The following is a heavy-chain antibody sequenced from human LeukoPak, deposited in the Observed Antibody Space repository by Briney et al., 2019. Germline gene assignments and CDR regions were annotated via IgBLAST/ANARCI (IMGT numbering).Heavy chain of an antibody. CDR3: ARIMITVTTSDY. CDR1: GFTFSSYE. Sequence: GGPLRLPCGASGFTFSSYETNWVREAPGKGLEWLSYISSSGTSIKYADSVNGRFTISRDNAKNSLYLQVNSLRAEDTAVYYCARIMITVTTSDYWGQGTLVTVSS. V-gene: IGHV3-48*03. J-gene: IGHJ4*02. D-gene: IGHD4-17*01. CDR2: ISSSGTSI.